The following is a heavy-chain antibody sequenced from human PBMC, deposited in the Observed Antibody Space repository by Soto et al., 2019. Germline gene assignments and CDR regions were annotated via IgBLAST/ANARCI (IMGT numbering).Heavy chain of an antibody. D-gene: IGHD3-10*01. V-gene: IGHV3-23*01. CDR2: ISGSGGST. J-gene: IGHJ5*02. CDR3: AKDSWFGELSGWFDP. Sequence: GALRLSCAASGFTFSSYAMSWVRQAPGKGLEWVSAISGSGGSTYYADSVKGRFTISRDNSKNTLYLQMNSLRAEDTAVYYWAKDSWFGELSGWFDPWGQGTLVTVSS. CDR1: GFTFSSYA.